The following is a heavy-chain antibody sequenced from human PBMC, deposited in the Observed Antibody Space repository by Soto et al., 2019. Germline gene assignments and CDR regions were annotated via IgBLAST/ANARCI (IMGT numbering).Heavy chain of an antibody. CDR2: ISYDGSNK. CDR3: ARDRGSYSYYYYGMDV. CDR1: GFTFSSYG. J-gene: IGHJ6*02. Sequence: PGGSLRLSCAASGFTFSSYGMHWVRQAPGKGLDRVAVISYDGSNKYYADSVNGRFTISRDNFKNTLYLQMNTVRAEDTAVYYCARDRGSYSYYYYGMDVWGQGNTVSV. D-gene: IGHD1-26*01. V-gene: IGHV3-30*19.